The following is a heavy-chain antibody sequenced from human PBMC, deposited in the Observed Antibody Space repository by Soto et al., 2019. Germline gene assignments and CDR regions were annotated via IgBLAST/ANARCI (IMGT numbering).Heavy chain of an antibody. Sequence: EVQLLESGGGLVQPGGALRLSCAASGFTSGIRFSSYAMSWVRQAPGRGLEWVSTISGSGARTYDADSVKGRCTFSRDTNNTLFLQMNSLGADDTAVYYCAKSAHYDFWSGDRFGSWGQGTLVTVSS. D-gene: IGHD3-3*01. V-gene: IGHV3-23*01. CDR3: AKSAHYDFWSGDRFGS. CDR1: GFTSGIRFSSYA. J-gene: IGHJ5*01. CDR2: ISGSGART.